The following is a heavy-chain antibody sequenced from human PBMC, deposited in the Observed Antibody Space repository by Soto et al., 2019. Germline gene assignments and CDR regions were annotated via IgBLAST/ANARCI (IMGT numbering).Heavy chain of an antibody. D-gene: IGHD6-19*01. CDR2: ISGSGDST. V-gene: IGHV3-23*01. CDR1: GFTFSTYA. CDR3: AKERSSGWSLDY. J-gene: IGHJ4*02. Sequence: EVQLLESGGGLVQPGGSLTLSCAASGFTFSTYAMNWVRQAPGKGLEWVSGISGSGDSTYYADSVKGRFTVSRDNSKNTLYLQMNSLRAEDTAVFYCAKERSSGWSLDYWGQGTLVTVSS.